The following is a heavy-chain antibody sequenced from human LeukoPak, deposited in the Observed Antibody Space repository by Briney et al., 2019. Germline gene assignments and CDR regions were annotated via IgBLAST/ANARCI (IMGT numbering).Heavy chain of an antibody. CDR1: GCTFSSYS. CDR3: ARDKGIAETVDAFDI. V-gene: IGHV3-48*04. J-gene: IGHJ3*02. CDR2: ISSSSSTI. D-gene: IGHD6-13*01. Sequence: GGSLRLSCAASGCTFSSYSMNWVRQAPGKGLEWVSYISSSSSTIYYADSVKGRFTISRDNTKNSLYLQMNSLRAEDTAVYYCARDKGIAETVDAFDIWGQRTMVTVSS.